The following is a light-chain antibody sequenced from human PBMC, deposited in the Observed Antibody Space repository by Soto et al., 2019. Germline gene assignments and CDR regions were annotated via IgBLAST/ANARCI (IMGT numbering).Light chain of an antibody. CDR1: SSDVGGYNY. J-gene: IGLJ2*01. Sequence: QSVLTQPASVSGSPGQSITISCTGTSSDVGGYNYVSWYQQHPGKAPTLMIYDVSNRPSGVSNRFSGSKSGNTASLTISGLQAEDEADYYCSSYTSSSTLYVVFGGGTKLTVL. CDR3: SSYTSSSTLYVV. V-gene: IGLV2-14*01. CDR2: DVS.